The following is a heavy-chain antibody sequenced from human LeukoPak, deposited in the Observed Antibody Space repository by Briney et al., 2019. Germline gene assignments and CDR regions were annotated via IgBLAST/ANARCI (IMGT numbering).Heavy chain of an antibody. CDR2: LYYSGST. Sequence: PSETLSLTCTVSGVSISSYYWSWIRQPPGKGLEWIGSLYYSGSTYYNPSLNSRVTISMDTSKNRFSLKLSSVTAADTAIYYCARTPTGYCSGGTCHWVGYWGQGTLVTVSS. CDR1: GVSISSYY. J-gene: IGHJ4*02. D-gene: IGHD2-15*01. CDR3: ARTPTGYCSGGTCHWVGY. V-gene: IGHV4-59*12.